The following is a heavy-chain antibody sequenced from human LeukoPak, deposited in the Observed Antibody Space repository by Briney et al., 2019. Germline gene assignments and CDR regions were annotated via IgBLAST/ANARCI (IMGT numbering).Heavy chain of an antibody. V-gene: IGHV1-3*01. D-gene: IGHD6-19*01. CDR2: INAGNGNT. CDR1: GYTFTSYA. Sequence: ASVKVSCKASGYTFTSYAMHWVRQAPGQRLEWMGWINAGNGNTKYSQKFQGRVTITRDTSASTAYMELSSLRSEDTAVYYYARGYSSQWLVFDYWGQGTLVTVSS. CDR3: ARGYSSQWLVFDY. J-gene: IGHJ4*02.